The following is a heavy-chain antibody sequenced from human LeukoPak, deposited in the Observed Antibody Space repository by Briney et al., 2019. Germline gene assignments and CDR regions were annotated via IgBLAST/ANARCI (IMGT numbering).Heavy chain of an antibody. CDR3: ARRTKEYSSSSNWFDP. D-gene: IGHD6-6*01. CDR1: GYRFTSYW. V-gene: IGHV5-51*01. CDR2: IYPGDSDT. J-gene: IGHJ5*02. Sequence: GESLKISCKVSGYRFTSYWIGWVRQMPGKGLEWMGIIYPGDSDTRYSPSFQGQVTISADKSISTAYLQWSSLKASDTAMYYCARRTKEYSSSSNWFDPWGQGTLVTVSS.